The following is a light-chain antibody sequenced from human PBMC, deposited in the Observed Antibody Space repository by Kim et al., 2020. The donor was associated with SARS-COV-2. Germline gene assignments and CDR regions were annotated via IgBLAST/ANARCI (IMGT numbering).Light chain of an antibody. CDR2: GAS. CDR1: QSVSSN. J-gene: IGKJ2*03. V-gene: IGKV3-15*01. Sequence: SPGERATLACRASQSVSSNLAWYQQKPGQAPRLLIYGASTRATGIPARFSGSGSGTEFTLTISSLQSEDFAVYYCQQYNNWPPDSFGQGTKLEI. CDR3: QQYNNWPPDS.